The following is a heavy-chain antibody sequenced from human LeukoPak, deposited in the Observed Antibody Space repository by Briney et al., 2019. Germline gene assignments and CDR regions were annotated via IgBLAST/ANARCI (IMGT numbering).Heavy chain of an antibody. Sequence: ASVKVSCEASGYTFTRHGISWVRQAPGQGLEWMGWINAYNGNTNYAQKLQGRVTMTTDTSTSTVYMELRSLRSDDTAVYYCARVGGDTVVEYYYMDVWGKGTTVTVSS. D-gene: IGHD2-2*01. J-gene: IGHJ6*03. CDR2: INAYNGNT. CDR3: ARVGGDTVVEYYYMDV. V-gene: IGHV1-18*01. CDR1: GYTFTRHG.